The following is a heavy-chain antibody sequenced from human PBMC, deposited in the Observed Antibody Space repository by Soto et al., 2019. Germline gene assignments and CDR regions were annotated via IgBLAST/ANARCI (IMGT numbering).Heavy chain of an antibody. CDR3: AGDDVSGHYGFDY. J-gene: IGHJ4*02. V-gene: IGHV4-31*03. CDR1: GGSISSGSYY. Sequence: SETLSLTCSVSGGSISSGSYYYWNWIRQRPGKGLEWIGYIFYSGDTYYNPSLGSRVTISLDTSKNQFSLNLKSVTAADTDIYYCAGDDVSGHYGFDYWGQGIQVT. D-gene: IGHD3-22*01. CDR2: IFYSGDT.